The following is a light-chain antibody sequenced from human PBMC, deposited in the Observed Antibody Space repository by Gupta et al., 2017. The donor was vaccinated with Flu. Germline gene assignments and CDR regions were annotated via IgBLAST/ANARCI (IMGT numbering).Light chain of an antibody. CDR2: DAS. Sequence: PSSVSASVGDRVTITCQASQDIVNFLNWYQQKPGKAPKLLIFDASSVETGVPSRFSGRGSGTHFTFTISDLQPEDFATYYCQQEDILPVTFGQGTKVDIK. CDR3: QQEDILPVT. J-gene: IGKJ2*01. V-gene: IGKV1-33*01. CDR1: QDIVNF.